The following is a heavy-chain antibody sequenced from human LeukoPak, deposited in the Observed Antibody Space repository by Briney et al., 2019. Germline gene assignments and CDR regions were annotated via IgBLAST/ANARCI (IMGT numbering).Heavy chain of an antibody. CDR1: GFTFDDYA. V-gene: IGHV3-9*01. J-gene: IGHJ4*02. CDR2: ISWNSGRI. Sequence: QSGGSLRLSCAASGFTFDDYAMHWVRQPPGKGLEGVSGISWNSGRIGYAVSVKGRFTISRDNAKNSLYLQMNSLRAEDTALYYCAKDIQSLVRDSNFDYWGQGTLVTVSS. D-gene: IGHD3-10*01. CDR3: AKDIQSLVRDSNFDY.